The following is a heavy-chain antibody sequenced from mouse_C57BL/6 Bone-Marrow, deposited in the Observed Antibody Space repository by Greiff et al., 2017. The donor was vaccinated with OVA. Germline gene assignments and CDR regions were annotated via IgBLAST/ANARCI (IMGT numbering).Heavy chain of an antibody. Sequence: EVKLVESGPELVKPGASVKISCKASGYSFTGYYMNWVKQSPEKSLEWIGEINPSTGGTTYNQKFKAKATLTVDKSSSTAYMQLKSLTSEDSAVYYCASQPADYWGQGTTLTVSS. CDR2: INPSTGGT. CDR1: GYSFTGYY. V-gene: IGHV1-42*01. J-gene: IGHJ2*01. CDR3: ASQPADY.